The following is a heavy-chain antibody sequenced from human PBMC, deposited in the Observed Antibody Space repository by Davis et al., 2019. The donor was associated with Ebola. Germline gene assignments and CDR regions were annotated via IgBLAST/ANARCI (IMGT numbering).Heavy chain of an antibody. CDR2: IYRDGRI. CDR3: ARHASGDFWYFGL. V-gene: IGHV3-53*01. Sequence: PGGSLTLSCAASGFSVSDNYMSWVRQAPGKGPEWVAVIYRDGRIHYANSVKGRFTISRDNSKNTLSLQMNTLRAEDTAVYHCARHASGDFWYFGLWGRGTRVTVSS. CDR1: GFSVSDNY. J-gene: IGHJ2*01. D-gene: IGHD4-17*01.